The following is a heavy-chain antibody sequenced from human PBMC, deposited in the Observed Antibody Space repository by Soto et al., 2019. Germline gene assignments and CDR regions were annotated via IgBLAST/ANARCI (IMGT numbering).Heavy chain of an antibody. CDR1: GFTFSSYG. J-gene: IGHJ4*02. D-gene: IGHD2-15*01. CDR2: IWYDGSNK. Sequence: QVQLVESGGGVVQPGRSLRLSCAASGFTFSSYGMHWVRQAPGKGLEWVAVIWYDGSNKYYADSVKGRFTISRDNSKNTLYPQMNSLRAEDTAVYYCARRSGGAGDYWGQGTLVTVSS. CDR3: ARRSGGAGDY. V-gene: IGHV3-33*01.